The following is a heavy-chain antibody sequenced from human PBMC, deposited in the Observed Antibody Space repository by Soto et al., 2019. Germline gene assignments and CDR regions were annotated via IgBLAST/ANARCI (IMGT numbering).Heavy chain of an antibody. CDR1: GGSISSSSYY. J-gene: IGHJ3*02. CDR3: ARTLTGDDAFDI. V-gene: IGHV4-39*01. Sequence: SETLSLTCTVSGGSISSSSYYWGWIRQPPGKGLEWIGSIYYSGSTYYNPSLKSRVTISVDTSKNQFSLKLSSVTAADTAVYYCARTLTGDDAFDIWGQGTMVTVSS. CDR2: IYYSGST. D-gene: IGHD7-27*01.